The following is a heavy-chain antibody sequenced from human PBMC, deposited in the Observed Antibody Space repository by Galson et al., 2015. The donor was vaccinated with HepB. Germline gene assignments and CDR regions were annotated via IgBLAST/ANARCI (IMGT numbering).Heavy chain of an antibody. J-gene: IGHJ4*02. D-gene: IGHD3-10*01. V-gene: IGHV3-23*01. CDR1: GFTFTSYA. CDR3: ARPRGDSFNRVRGLC. Sequence: SLRLSCAASGFTFTSYAMSWVRQAPGRRLEWVSTITGSSGLTNYADSVKGRFTVSRDNSKNTLFLQMSSLRVEDTGVYYCARPRGDSFNRVRGLCWGQGILLTAS. CDR2: ITGSSGLT.